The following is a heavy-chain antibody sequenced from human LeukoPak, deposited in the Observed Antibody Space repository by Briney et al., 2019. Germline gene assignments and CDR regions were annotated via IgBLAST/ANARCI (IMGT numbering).Heavy chain of an antibody. Sequence: GGSLRLSCAASGFSFRSFGTHWVRQAPGKGLEWVAVIWYDGSDKYYADSVKGRFTISRDNSKNTLYLQMNSLRAEDTAVYYCARDRWELRGEFVYWGQGTLVTVSS. V-gene: IGHV3-33*01. CDR3: ARDRWELRGEFVY. CDR2: IWYDGSDK. CDR1: GFSFRSFG. J-gene: IGHJ4*02. D-gene: IGHD1-26*01.